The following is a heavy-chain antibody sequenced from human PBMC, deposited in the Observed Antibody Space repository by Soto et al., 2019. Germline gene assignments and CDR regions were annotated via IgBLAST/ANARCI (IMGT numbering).Heavy chain of an antibody. D-gene: IGHD4-17*01. CDR1: GGSISSGGYS. J-gene: IGHJ6*02. CDR2: IYHSGST. V-gene: IGHV4-30-2*01. CDR3: ARDHYGDYGYGMDV. Sequence: QLQLQESGSGLVKPSQTLSLTCAVSGGSISSGGYSWSWIRQPPGKGLEWIGYIYHSGSTYYNPSFKSRVTISVDRSKNQFSLKLSSVTAADPAVYYWARDHYGDYGYGMDVWGQGTTVTVSS.